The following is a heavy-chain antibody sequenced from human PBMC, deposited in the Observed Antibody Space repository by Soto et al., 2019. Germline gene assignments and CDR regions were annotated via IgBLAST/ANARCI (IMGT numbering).Heavy chain of an antibody. CDR1: GLTFRAYS. V-gene: IGHV3-21*01. CDR3: TSGESTFGDYASRFDH. D-gene: IGHD4-17*01. CDR2: ISSGSTHT. Sequence: EVQLVESGGGLVKPGGSLRLSCAASGLTFRAYSLHWVRQTPGKVLEWVSSISSGSTHTYYEDSVKGRFTISRDNAEQSLFLHMDSLRQEDTAVYYCTSGESTFGDYASRFDHWGQGTLVTVSS. J-gene: IGHJ4*02.